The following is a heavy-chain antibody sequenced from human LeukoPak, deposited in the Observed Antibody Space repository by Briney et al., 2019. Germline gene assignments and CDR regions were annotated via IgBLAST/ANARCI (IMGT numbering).Heavy chain of an antibody. V-gene: IGHV1-24*01. CDR3: ATDRPTYYYDSSGIPS. D-gene: IGHD3-22*01. CDR1: GYTLTELS. Sequence: ASVKVSCKVSGYTLTELSMHWVRQAPGKGREWMGGFDPEDGETIYAQKFQGRVTMTEDTSTDTAYMELSSLRSEDTAVYYCATDRPTYYYDSSGIPSWGQGTLVTVSS. CDR2: FDPEDGET. J-gene: IGHJ5*02.